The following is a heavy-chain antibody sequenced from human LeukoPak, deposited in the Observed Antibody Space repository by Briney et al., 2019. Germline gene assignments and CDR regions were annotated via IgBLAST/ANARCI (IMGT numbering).Heavy chain of an antibody. V-gene: IGHV4-31*03. J-gene: IGHJ4*02. Sequence: PSQTLSLTCTVSGGSISSGGYYWSWIRQHPGKGLEWIGYIYYSGSTYYNPSLNSRVTISVDTSKNHFSLKLSSVTAADTAVYYCARWYYDSSGYRYFDYWGQGTLVIVSS. D-gene: IGHD3-22*01. CDR2: IYYSGST. CDR3: ARWYYDSSGYRYFDY. CDR1: GGSISSGGYY.